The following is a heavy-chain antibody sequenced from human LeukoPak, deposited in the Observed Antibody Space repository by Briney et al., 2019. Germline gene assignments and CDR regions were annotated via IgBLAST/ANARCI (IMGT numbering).Heavy chain of an antibody. CDR3: ARATYYYDSSGSLVV. V-gene: IGHV3-11*01. CDR1: GFTSSDYY. Sequence: PGGSLRLSCAASGFTSSDYYMSWIRQAPRKGLEWVSYISSSGSTIYYADSVKGRFTISRDNAKNSLYLQMNSLRAEDTAVYYCARATYYYDSSGSLVVWGQGTLVTVSS. D-gene: IGHD3-22*01. J-gene: IGHJ4*02. CDR2: ISSSGSTI.